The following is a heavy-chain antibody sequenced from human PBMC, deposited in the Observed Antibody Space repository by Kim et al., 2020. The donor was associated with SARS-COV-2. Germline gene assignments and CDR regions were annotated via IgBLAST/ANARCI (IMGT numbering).Heavy chain of an antibody. J-gene: IGHJ4*02. V-gene: IGHV3-30*04. CDR1: GFTFSSYA. D-gene: IGHD4-17*01. Sequence: GGSLRLSCAASGFTFSSYAMHWVRQAPGKGLEWVAVISYDGSKKYYGDSVKGRFTISRDNSKNTLYLQMNSLRAEDMAVYYCARDRDTVYYFDYWGQGT. CDR2: ISYDGSKK. CDR3: ARDRDTVYYFDY.